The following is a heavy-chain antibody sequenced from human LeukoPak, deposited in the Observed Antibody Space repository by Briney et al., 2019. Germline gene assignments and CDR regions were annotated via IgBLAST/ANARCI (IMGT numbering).Heavy chain of an antibody. CDR3: ARLRGMECYDSRGYYGY. D-gene: IGHD3-22*01. CDR2: ISAYNGNT. V-gene: IGHV1-18*01. J-gene: IGHJ4*02. CDR1: GYTFTSYG. Sequence: ASVKVSCKASGYTFTSYGISWVRQAPGQGLEWMGLISAYNGNTNYAQKLQGRVTMTTDTSTSTAYMELRSLRSDDTAVYYCARLRGMECYDSRGYYGYWGQGTLVNVSS.